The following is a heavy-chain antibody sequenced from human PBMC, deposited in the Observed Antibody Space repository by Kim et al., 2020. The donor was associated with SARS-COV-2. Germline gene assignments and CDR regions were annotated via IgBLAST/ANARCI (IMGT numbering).Heavy chain of an antibody. D-gene: IGHD6-6*01. J-gene: IGHJ4*02. Sequence: AGSVKGRFTITRDNSKNTLYLQMNSLRAEDTAVYYCAKRASYSSSSPFDYWGQGTLVTVSS. V-gene: IGHV3-23*01. CDR3: AKRASYSSSSPFDY.